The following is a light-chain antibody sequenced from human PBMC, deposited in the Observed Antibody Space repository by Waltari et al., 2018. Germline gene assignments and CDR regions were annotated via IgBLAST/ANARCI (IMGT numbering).Light chain of an antibody. J-gene: IGKJ5*01. V-gene: IGKV3-15*01. CDR1: QSVTTN. CDR2: EAS. Sequence: EIVMTQSPATLSVSPGERATLSCRASQSVTTNLAWYQQKPGQAPRLLIYEASTRATGIPARFRGSGSGTEFTLTINSLQSEDFAVYYCQQYNRWPPITFGQGTRLEIK. CDR3: QQYNRWPPIT.